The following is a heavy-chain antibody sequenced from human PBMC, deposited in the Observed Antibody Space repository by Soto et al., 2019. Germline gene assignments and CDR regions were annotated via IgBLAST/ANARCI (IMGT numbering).Heavy chain of an antibody. D-gene: IGHD6-13*01. CDR3: ARSPRSSPYFDY. CDR1: GYTFSNFW. CDR2: IYPGDSET. V-gene: IGHV5-51*01. J-gene: IGHJ4*02. Sequence: PGESLKISCQCSGYTFSNFWIAWVRQFPGKGLEYMGIIYPGDSETRYSPSFHGKVTISADRSIGTAYLQWSSLEASDSAFYFCARSPRSSPYFDYWGQGALVTVSS.